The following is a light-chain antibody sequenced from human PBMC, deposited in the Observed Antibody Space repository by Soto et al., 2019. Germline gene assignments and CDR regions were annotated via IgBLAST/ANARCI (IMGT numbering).Light chain of an antibody. CDR2: DVS. V-gene: IGLV2-14*01. Sequence: QSALTQPASVSGSPGQSITISCTGTSSDVGGYTYVSWYQQHPGKAPKLMIYDVSNRPSGVSNRFSGSKSGNTASLTISGLQAEDEADYYCSSYTSSSTPYVFRTGTKVTVL. CDR3: SSYTSSSTPYV. CDR1: SSDVGGYTY. J-gene: IGLJ1*01.